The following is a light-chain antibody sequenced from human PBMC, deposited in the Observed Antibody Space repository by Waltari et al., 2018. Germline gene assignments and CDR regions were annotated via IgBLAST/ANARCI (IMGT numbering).Light chain of an antibody. V-gene: IGLV2-11*01. CDR3: CSYAGSYVV. CDR2: DVS. CDR1: SSDVGGYNY. J-gene: IGLJ2*01. Sequence: QSALTQPRSVSGSPGQSVTISCTGTSSDVGGYNYVSWYQQHPGKAPKLMIYDVSKRPPGVPDRFYGSKSGNTASLTISGRQAEDEADYYCCSYAGSYVVFGGGTKLTVL.